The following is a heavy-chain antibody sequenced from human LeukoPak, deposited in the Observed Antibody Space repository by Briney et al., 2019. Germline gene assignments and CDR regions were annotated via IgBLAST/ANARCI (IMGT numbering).Heavy chain of an antibody. J-gene: IGHJ5*02. CDR3: AKSVVRGLIILWFDP. Sequence: GGSLRLSCAASGFTFSDYYMSWIRQAPGKGLEWVSYISSSGSTIYYADSVKGRFTISRDNAKNSLYLQMNSLRAEDTAVYYCAKSVVRGLIILWFDPWGQGTLVTVSS. D-gene: IGHD3-10*01. CDR1: GFTFSDYY. V-gene: IGHV3-11*01. CDR2: ISSSGSTI.